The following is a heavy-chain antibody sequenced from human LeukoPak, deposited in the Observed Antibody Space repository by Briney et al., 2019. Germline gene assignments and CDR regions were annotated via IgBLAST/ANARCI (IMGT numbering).Heavy chain of an antibody. CDR1: GYTFTGYY. V-gene: IGHV1-2*02. D-gene: IGHD5-18*01. CDR3: AREDTAMVFDY. Sequence: ASVKVSCKASGYTFTGYYMHWVRQAPGQGLEWMGWINPNSGGTNYAEKFKGRVNMTRDTSISTAYMELSRLRSDDTAVYYCAREDTAMVFDYWGQGTLVTVCS. J-gene: IGHJ4*02. CDR2: INPNSGGT.